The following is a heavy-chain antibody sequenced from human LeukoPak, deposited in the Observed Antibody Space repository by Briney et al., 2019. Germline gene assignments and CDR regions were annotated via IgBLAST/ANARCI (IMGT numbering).Heavy chain of an antibody. V-gene: IGHV4-34*01. D-gene: IGHD3-10*01. CDR1: GGSFSGYY. CDR2: INHSGST. J-gene: IGHJ4*02. CDR3: ASGLWFGELLL. Sequence: SETLSLTCAVYGGSFSGYYWSWIRQPPGKGLEWIGEINHSGSTNYNPYLKSRVTISVDTSKNRFSLKLTSVTAADTAVYYCASGLWFGELLLWGQGTLVSVSS.